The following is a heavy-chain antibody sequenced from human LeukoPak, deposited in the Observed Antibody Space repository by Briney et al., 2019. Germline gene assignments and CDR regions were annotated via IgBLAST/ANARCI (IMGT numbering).Heavy chain of an antibody. Sequence: PGGPLRLSCAASGFTFSGSAMHGVRQASGEGLEWVGRIRSKANSYATAYAASVKGRFTISRDDSKNTAYLQMNSLKTEDTAVYYCTRLGAVEMATIIGYWGQGTLVTVSS. D-gene: IGHD5-24*01. CDR3: TRLGAVEMATIIGY. CDR2: IRSKANSYAT. V-gene: IGHV3-73*01. J-gene: IGHJ4*02. CDR1: GFTFSGSA.